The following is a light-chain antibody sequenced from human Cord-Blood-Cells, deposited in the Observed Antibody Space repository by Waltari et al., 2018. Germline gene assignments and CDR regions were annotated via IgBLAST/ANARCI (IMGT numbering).Light chain of an antibody. CDR2: DVS. J-gene: IGLJ1*01. V-gene: IGLV2-14*01. CDR3: SSYTSSSTYV. CDR1: SRDVGGYKY. Sequence: QSALTQPASVSGSPGQSITISCTGTSRDVGGYKYVSCYQQHPGKAPKLMIYDVSNRPSGVSNRFSGSKSGNTASLTISGLQAEDEADYCCSSYTSSSTYVFGTGTKVTVL.